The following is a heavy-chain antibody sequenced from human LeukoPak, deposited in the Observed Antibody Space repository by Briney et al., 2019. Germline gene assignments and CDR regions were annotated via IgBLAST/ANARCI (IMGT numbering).Heavy chain of an antibody. D-gene: IGHD3-22*01. CDR3: AREATMIVADNQLSSYYYYMDV. J-gene: IGHJ6*03. V-gene: IGHV3-74*01. CDR2: INSDGSST. CDR1: GFTFSSYW. Sequence: GGSLRLSCAASGFTFSSYWMHWVRQAPGKGLVWVSRINSDGSSTSYADSVKGRFTISRDNAKNTLYLQMNSLRAEDTAVYYCAREATMIVADNQLSSYYYYMDVWGKGTTVTISS.